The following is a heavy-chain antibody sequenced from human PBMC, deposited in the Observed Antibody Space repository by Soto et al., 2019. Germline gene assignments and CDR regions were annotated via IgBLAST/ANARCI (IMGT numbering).Heavy chain of an antibody. CDR2: IYYSGST. CDR3: ARGTVTVKYFDY. D-gene: IGHD4-4*01. J-gene: IGHJ4*02. CDR1: GGSISYFY. V-gene: IGHV4-59*01. Sequence: SETLSLTCTVSGGSISYFYWSWIRQPPGKELEWIGYIYYSGSTNYNPSLKSRVAMSVDTSKNQFSLKLSSVTAADTAVYYCARGTVTVKYFDYWGQGALVTVSS.